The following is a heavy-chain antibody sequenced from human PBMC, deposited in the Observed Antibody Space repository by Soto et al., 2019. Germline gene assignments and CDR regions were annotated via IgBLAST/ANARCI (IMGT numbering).Heavy chain of an antibody. J-gene: IGHJ4*02. CDR3: ARVLCGVVGSVTYGAGFDD. CDR2: ISGSGGST. V-gene: IGHV3-23*01. CDR1: GLTFSSFA. D-gene: IGHD1-26*01. Sequence: PGGSLRLSCAASGLTFSSFAMSWVRQAPGKGLEWVSAISGSGGSTYYADSVKGRFTISRDNSKNTLYLQMNSLRAEDTAVYYCARVLCGVVGSVTYGAGFDDWGQGTLVTVSS.